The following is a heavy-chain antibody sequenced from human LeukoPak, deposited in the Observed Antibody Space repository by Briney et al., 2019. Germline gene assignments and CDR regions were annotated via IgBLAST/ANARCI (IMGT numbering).Heavy chain of an antibody. Sequence: GGSLRLSCTASGFTFSTYGMHWVRQAPGRGLEWVTLISYDGSTKYYSDSVKGRFTISRDNSKNTLYLQMNSLRAEDTAVYYCAKKRRIAAAELDYWGQGTLVTVSS. CDR2: ISYDGSTK. J-gene: IGHJ4*02. V-gene: IGHV3-30*18. CDR1: GFTFSTYG. CDR3: AKKRRIAAAELDY. D-gene: IGHD6-13*01.